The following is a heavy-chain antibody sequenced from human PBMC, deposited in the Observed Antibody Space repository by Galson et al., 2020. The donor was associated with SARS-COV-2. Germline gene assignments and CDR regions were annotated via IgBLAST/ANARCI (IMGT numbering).Heavy chain of an antibody. D-gene: IGHD6-19*01. CDR1: GFTLSNYW. Sequence: GGSLRPSCPASGFTLSNYWIHWVRQTPEKGLVWVSRINYDGTSTSYADSVKGRFTISRDNAKNTVYLQMNRLRVEDTAVYYCAIFVDRWLALDHWGQGTLVTVSS. CDR2: INYDGTST. CDR3: AIFVDRWLALDH. V-gene: IGHV3-74*01. J-gene: IGHJ4*01.